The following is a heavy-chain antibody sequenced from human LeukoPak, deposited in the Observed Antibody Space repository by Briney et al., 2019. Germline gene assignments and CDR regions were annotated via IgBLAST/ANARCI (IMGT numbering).Heavy chain of an antibody. CDR1: GGSISSYY. D-gene: IGHD5-18*01. J-gene: IGHJ3*02. V-gene: IGHV4-59*08. CDR3: ARPGVGSGRYGAFDI. Sequence: SETLSLTCTVSGGSISSYYWSWIRQPPGKGLEWIGYIYYSGSTNYNPSLKSRVTILVDTSKNQFSLKLSSVTAADTAVYYCARPGVGSGRYGAFDIWGQGTMVTVSS. CDR2: IYYSGST.